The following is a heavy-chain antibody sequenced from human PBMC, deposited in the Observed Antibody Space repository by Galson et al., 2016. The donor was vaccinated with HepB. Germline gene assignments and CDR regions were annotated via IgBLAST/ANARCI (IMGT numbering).Heavy chain of an antibody. CDR1: GFTFSSYG. J-gene: IGHJ4*02. CDR3: AKMDEGTSERNMYY. D-gene: IGHD1-26*01. CDR2: VSGSGGST. Sequence: SLRLSCAASGFTFSSYGMSWVRQAPGKGLEWVSAVSGSGGSTYYADSVKGRFTISRDNSKNTLYLQMNSLRAEDTAVYSCAKMDEGTSERNMYYWGQGTPVT. V-gene: IGHV3-23*01.